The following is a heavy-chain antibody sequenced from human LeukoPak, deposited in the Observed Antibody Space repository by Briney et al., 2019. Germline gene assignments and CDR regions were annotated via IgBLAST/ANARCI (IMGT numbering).Heavy chain of an antibody. D-gene: IGHD3-10*01. CDR3: ARDGMVRGVIIWDAFDI. Sequence: PGGSLRLSCAASGFTFSSYCMNWVRQAPGKGLEWVSYISSSSSTIYYADSVKGRFTISRDNAKNSLYLQMNSLRDEDTAVYYCARDGMVRGVIIWDAFDIWGQGTMVTVSS. CDR2: ISSSSSTI. J-gene: IGHJ3*02. V-gene: IGHV3-48*02. CDR1: GFTFSSYC.